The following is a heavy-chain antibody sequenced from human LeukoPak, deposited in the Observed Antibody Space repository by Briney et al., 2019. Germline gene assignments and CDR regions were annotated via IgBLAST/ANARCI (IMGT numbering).Heavy chain of an antibody. D-gene: IGHD1-26*01. J-gene: IGHJ6*02. CDR1: GYTLTTYG. Sequence: ASVKVSCKTSGYTLTTYGITWVRQAPGQGLEWMGWISAYNGNTNYAQKLQGRVTMTTDTSTSTAYMELRSLRSDDTAVYYCARDGSIVGANGALLYYYYGMDVWGQGTTVTVSS. CDR2: ISAYNGNT. CDR3: ARDGSIVGANGALLYYYYGMDV. V-gene: IGHV1-18*01.